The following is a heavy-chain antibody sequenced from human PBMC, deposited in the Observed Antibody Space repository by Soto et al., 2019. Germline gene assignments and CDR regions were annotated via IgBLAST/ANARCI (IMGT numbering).Heavy chain of an antibody. CDR1: GYTFTSYA. J-gene: IGHJ6*02. CDR2: INAGNRNT. V-gene: IGHV1-3*01. Sequence: ASVKVSCKASGYTFTSYAMHWVRQAPGQRLEWMGWINAGNRNTKYSQKFQGRVTITRDTSASTAYMELSSLRSEDTAVYYCARLKYYDFWSGPYYYYYGMDVWGQGTTVTVSS. D-gene: IGHD3-3*01. CDR3: ARLKYYDFWSGPYYYYYGMDV.